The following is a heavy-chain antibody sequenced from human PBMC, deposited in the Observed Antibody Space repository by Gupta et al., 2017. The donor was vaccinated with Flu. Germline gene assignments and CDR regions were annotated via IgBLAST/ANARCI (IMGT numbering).Heavy chain of an antibody. D-gene: IGHD2-15*01. V-gene: IGHV1-46*03. CDR3: ARDQYCSGGSCYSAFDY. CDR2: INPSGGST. Sequence: GQGLEWMGIINPSGGSTSYAQKFQGRVTMTRDTSTSTVYMELSSLRSEDTAVYYCARDQYCSGGSCYSAFDYWGQGTLVTVSS. J-gene: IGHJ4*02.